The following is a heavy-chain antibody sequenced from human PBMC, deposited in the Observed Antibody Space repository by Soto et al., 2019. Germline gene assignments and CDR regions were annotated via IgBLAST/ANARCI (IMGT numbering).Heavy chain of an antibody. CDR3: SRNEAYKWNDGGWFDP. CDR1: GYTFTSYG. Sequence: QVQLVQSGAEVKKPGASVKVSCKASGYTFTSYGISWVRQAAGQGLERMGWISAYNGNTKNAQKLQGRVTMTTDTTTSTASMELRSLRSEDTAVYYCSRNEAYKWNDGGWFDPWGQGTLVTVSS. J-gene: IGHJ5*02. V-gene: IGHV1-18*01. D-gene: IGHD1-1*01. CDR2: ISAYNGNT.